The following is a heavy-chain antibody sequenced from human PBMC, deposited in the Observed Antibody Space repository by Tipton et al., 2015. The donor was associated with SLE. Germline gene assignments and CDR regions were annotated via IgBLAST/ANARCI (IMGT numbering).Heavy chain of an antibody. Sequence: TLSLTCTVSGGSVSSTRYYWGWIRQPPGKGLDWIGNIYYSGSTYYNPSLKSRVTISVDTSKNQFSLKLSSVTAADTAVYYCARQSVAGTFDYWGQGTLVTVSS. CDR1: GGSVSSTRYY. CDR2: IYYSGST. J-gene: IGHJ4*02. D-gene: IGHD6-19*01. CDR3: ARQSVAGTFDY. V-gene: IGHV4-39*01.